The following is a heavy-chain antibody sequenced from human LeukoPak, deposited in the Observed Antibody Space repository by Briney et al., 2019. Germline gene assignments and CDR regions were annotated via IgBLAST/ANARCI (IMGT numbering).Heavy chain of an antibody. CDR1: GGTFSSYA. CDR3: ARHVGAYSYGLTRFDP. CDR2: IIPILGIA. V-gene: IGHV1-69*04. Sequence: SVKVSCKASGGTFSSYAISWVRQAPGQGLEWMGRIIPILGIANYAQKFQGRVTITADKSTSTAYMEVSSLRSGDTAVYYCARHVGAYSYGLTRFDPWGQGTLVTVSS. J-gene: IGHJ5*02. D-gene: IGHD5-18*01.